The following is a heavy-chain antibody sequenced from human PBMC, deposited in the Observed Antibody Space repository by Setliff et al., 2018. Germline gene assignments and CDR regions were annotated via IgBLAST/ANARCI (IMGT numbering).Heavy chain of an antibody. Sequence: PSETLSLTCTVSGASINSGTYYWAWIRQPPGKGLEWIGRIHYSGTTYYNASLKSRVTMSVDTSKNQFSLKLSSVTAADTAVYYCATTGTYRYFDYWGQGTLVTVSS. CDR2: IHYSGTT. CDR3: ATTGTYRYFDY. CDR1: GASINSGTYY. V-gene: IGHV4-39*01. J-gene: IGHJ4*02. D-gene: IGHD1-1*01.